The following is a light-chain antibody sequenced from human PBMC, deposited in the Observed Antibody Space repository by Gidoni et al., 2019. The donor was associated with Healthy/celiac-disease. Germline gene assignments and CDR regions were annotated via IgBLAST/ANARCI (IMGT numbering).Light chain of an antibody. CDR1: QSVSSY. J-gene: IGKJ4*01. V-gene: IGKV3-11*01. CDR3: QQRSNWPLT. CDR2: DAS. Sequence: EIVLTPSPAPLALSPGERATLSCRASQSVSSYLAWYQQQPGQAPRLLIYDASNRATGIPARFSGSGSGTDFTLTISSLEPEDFAVYYCQQRSNWPLTFGGGTKVEIK.